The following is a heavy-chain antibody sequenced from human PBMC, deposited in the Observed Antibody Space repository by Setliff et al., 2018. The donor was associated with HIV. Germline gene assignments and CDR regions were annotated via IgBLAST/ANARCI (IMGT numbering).Heavy chain of an antibody. V-gene: IGHV5-10-1*01. J-gene: IGHJ4*02. Sequence: PGESLKISCKGSGYSFSSYWINWVRQMPGKGLEWMGRIDPSDSYTNYSPSFQVHVSISADRSISTAYLQWSSLKASDTAMYYCARGFYGDYYFDYWGQGTRVTVSS. CDR1: GYSFSSYW. CDR3: ARGFYGDYYFDY. D-gene: IGHD4-17*01. CDR2: IDPSDSYT.